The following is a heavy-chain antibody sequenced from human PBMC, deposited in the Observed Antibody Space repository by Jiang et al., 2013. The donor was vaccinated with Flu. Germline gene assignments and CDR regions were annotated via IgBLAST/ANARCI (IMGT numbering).Heavy chain of an antibody. CDR3: ARGMEIVADV. J-gene: IGHJ6*02. D-gene: IGHD2-2*03. CDR2: DGRSA. V-gene: IGHV3-74*01. Sequence: DGRSASYADSVRGRFTISRDNAKNTLLLQINSLRAEDTAVYYCARGMEIVADVWGQGTTVTVSS.